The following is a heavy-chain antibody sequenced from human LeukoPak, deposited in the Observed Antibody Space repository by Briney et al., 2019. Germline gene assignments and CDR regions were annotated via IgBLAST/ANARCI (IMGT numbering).Heavy chain of an antibody. CDR3: ARSDSGYALDY. Sequence: SETLSLTCTVSGGSISRYYWSWIRQPPGKGLEYIGYIYYSGSTNYNPSLKSRVTISVDTSKNQFSLKLSSVTAADTAVYYCARSDSGYALDYWGQGTLVTVSS. CDR1: GGSISRYY. D-gene: IGHD2-15*01. J-gene: IGHJ4*02. CDR2: IYYSGST. V-gene: IGHV4-59*01.